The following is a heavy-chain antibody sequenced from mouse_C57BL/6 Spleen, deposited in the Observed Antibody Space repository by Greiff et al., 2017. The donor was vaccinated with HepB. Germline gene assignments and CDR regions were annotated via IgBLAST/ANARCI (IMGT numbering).Heavy chain of an antibody. CDR2: IYIGNGYT. D-gene: IGHD1-1*01. J-gene: IGHJ4*01. CDR3: ARKGYYYGSSYDAMDY. CDR1: GYTFTSYG. V-gene: IGHV1-58*01. Sequence: EVKLVESGAELVRPGSSVKMSCKTSGYTFTSYGINWVKQRPGQGLEWIGYIYIGNGYTEYNEKFKGKATLTSDTSSSTAYMQLSSLTSEDSAIYFCARKGYYYGSSYDAMDYWGQGTSVTVSS.